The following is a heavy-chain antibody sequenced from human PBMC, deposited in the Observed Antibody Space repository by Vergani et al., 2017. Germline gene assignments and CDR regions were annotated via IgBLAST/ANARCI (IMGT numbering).Heavy chain of an antibody. Sequence: EVQLVESGGGLVKPGGSLRLSCAASGFTVSSNYMSWVRQAPGKGLEWVSAISGSGGSTYYADSVKGRFTISRDNSKNTLYLQMNSLRAEDTAVYYCAKSEDDLINWFDPWSQGTLVTVSS. CDR1: GFTVSSNY. J-gene: IGHJ5*02. CDR3: AKSEDDLINWFDP. CDR2: ISGSGGST. V-gene: IGHV3-23*04. D-gene: IGHD3-3*01.